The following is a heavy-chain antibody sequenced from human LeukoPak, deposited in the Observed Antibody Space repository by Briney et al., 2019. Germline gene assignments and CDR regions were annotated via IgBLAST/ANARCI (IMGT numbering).Heavy chain of an antibody. CDR3: ARDVYYYDSSRATWFDP. Sequence: SETLSLTCTVSGGSISSSYWSWIRQPPGKGLEWIGYIYYSGSTNYNPSLKSRVTMSVDTSKNQFSLKLSSVTAADTAVYYCARDVYYYDSSRATWFDPWGQGTLVTVSS. CDR2: IYYSGST. CDR1: GGSISSSY. V-gene: IGHV4-59*12. D-gene: IGHD3-22*01. J-gene: IGHJ5*02.